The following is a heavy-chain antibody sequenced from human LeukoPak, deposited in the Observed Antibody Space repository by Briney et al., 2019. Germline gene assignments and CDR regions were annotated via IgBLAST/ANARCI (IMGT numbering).Heavy chain of an antibody. CDR3: ASAASSSWYYFDY. J-gene: IGHJ4*02. CDR1: GVTFSSNA. V-gene: IGHV3-23*01. D-gene: IGHD6-13*01. Sequence: GGSLRLSCAASGVTFSSNAISWVCQAPAKGQEWVSAISGSGGSTYYADSVKGRFTISRDNSKNTLYLQMSSLRAEDTAVYYCASAASSSWYYFDYWGQGTLVTVSS. CDR2: ISGSGGST.